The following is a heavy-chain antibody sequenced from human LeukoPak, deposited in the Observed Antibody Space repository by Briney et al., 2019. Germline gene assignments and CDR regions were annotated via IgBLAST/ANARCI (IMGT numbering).Heavy chain of an antibody. D-gene: IGHD6-13*01. CDR1: GFTFSSYW. CDR2: INTDGSST. CDR3: ARDMAAAPSFDD. Sequence: GGSLRLSCAASGFTFSSYWMHWVRQAPGKGLVWVSRINTDGSSTSYADSVKGRFTISRDNSKNTLYLQMNSLRAEDTAVYYCARDMAAAPSFDDWGQGTLVTVSS. J-gene: IGHJ4*02. V-gene: IGHV3-74*01.